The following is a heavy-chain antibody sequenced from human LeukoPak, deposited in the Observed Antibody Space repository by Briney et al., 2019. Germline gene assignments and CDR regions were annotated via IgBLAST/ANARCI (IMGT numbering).Heavy chain of an antibody. D-gene: IGHD3-10*01. Sequence: PSETLSLTCAVYGGSFSGYYWSWIRQPPGKGLEWIGEVNHGGSTNYSPSLKSRVTISLDTSKNQFSLKLTSVTAADTAVYYCTRGYGSGSYSYYFDFWGQGTLVTVSS. J-gene: IGHJ4*02. CDR1: GGSFSGYY. CDR3: TRGYGSGSYSYYFDF. CDR2: VNHGGST. V-gene: IGHV4-34*01.